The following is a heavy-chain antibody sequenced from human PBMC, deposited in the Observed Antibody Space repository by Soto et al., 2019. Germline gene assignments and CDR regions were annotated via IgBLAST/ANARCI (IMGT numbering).Heavy chain of an antibody. Sequence: EVQLLESGGGLVQPGGSLRLSCAASGFTFSSYAMSWVRQAPGKGLEWVSAISGSGGSTYYADSVKGRFTISRDNSKNTLYLQMNSLRAEDTAVYYCAKDLCSGGSCYSFGFDYWGQGTLVTVPS. D-gene: IGHD2-15*01. CDR3: AKDLCSGGSCYSFGFDY. CDR1: GFTFSSYA. V-gene: IGHV3-23*01. CDR2: ISGSGGST. J-gene: IGHJ4*02.